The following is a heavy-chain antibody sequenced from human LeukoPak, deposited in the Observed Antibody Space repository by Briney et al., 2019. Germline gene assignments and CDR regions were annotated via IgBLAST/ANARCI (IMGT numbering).Heavy chain of an antibody. CDR2: IKQDGSEK. CDR3: ARVHGSGSYKYFDY. D-gene: IGHD3-10*01. J-gene: IGHJ4*02. V-gene: IGHV3-7*01. CDR1: GFTFSSYA. Sequence: GGSLRLSCAASGFTFSSYAMSWVRQAPGKGLEWVANIKQDGSEKYYVDSVKGRFTISRDNAKNSLYLQMNSLRAEDTAVYYCARVHGSGSYKYFDYWGQGTLVTVSS.